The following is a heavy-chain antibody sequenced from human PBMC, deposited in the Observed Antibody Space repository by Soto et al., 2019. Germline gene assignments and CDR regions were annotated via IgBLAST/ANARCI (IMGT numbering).Heavy chain of an antibody. CDR2: IYYNVNT. Sequence: SETLSLTCTVSGGSISSYYWSWIRQPPGKGLEWIGYIYYNVNTNYNPSLKSRVTISVDTSKNQFSLKLSSVTAADTAVYYCASYYDSSGYWYYYYGMDVWGQGTTVTVSS. CDR3: ASYYDSSGYWYYYYGMDV. J-gene: IGHJ6*02. V-gene: IGHV4-59*08. D-gene: IGHD3-22*01. CDR1: GGSISSYY.